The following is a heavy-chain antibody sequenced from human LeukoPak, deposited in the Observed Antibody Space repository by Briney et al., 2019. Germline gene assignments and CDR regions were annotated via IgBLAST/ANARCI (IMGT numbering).Heavy chain of an antibody. CDR3: ARGQVVNGWSTYYYGMDV. CDR2: IWYDGSNK. Sequence: GRSLRLSCAASGFTFSSYGMHWVRQAPGKGLEWVAVIWYDGSNKYYADSVKGRFTISRDNSKNTLYLQMNSLRAEDTAVYYCARGQVVNGWSTYYYGMDVWGKGTTVTVSS. J-gene: IGHJ6*04. V-gene: IGHV3-33*01. CDR1: GFTFSSYG. D-gene: IGHD6-19*01.